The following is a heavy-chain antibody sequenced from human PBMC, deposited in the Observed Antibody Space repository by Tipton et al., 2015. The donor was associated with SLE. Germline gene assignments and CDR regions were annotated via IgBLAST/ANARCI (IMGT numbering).Heavy chain of an antibody. V-gene: IGHV1-2*06. Sequence: QSGAEVKKPGASVKVSCKASGYTFTDYYLHWVRQAPGQGLQWLGRINPNSGGTNFAQNFQGRVSMTRDTSSTTAYMEVTSLRSDDTAVYYCARSLLRWVSGGDYFDYWGQGTLVSVSS. CDR3: ARSLLRWVSGGDYFDY. CDR1: GYTFTDYY. D-gene: IGHD3-10*01. CDR2: INPNSGGT. J-gene: IGHJ4*02.